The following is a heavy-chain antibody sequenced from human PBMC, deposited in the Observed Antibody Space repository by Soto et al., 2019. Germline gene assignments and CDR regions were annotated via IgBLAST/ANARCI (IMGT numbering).Heavy chain of an antibody. V-gene: IGHV3-30-3*01. Sequence: GGSLRLSCAASGFTFSSYAMHWVRQAPGKGLEWVAVISYDGSNKYYADSVKGRFTISRDNSKNTLYLQMNSLRAEDTAVYYCARELLDWLFSSDYYYYGMDVWGQGTTVTVSS. D-gene: IGHD3-9*01. CDR3: ARELLDWLFSSDYYYYGMDV. J-gene: IGHJ6*02. CDR1: GFTFSSYA. CDR2: ISYDGSNK.